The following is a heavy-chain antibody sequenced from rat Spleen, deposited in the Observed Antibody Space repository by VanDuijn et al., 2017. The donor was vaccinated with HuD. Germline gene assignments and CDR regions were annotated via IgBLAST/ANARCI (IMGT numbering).Heavy chain of an antibody. CDR1: GFTFSSYW. Sequence: EVQLVETGGGLVQPGRSLKLSCVASGFTFSSYWMYWIRQAPGKGLEWVASVTNTGGGTYYPDSVKGRFTISRDDARSTLYLQMNSLRSEDTATYYCATRDNNYGYWGQGVMVTVSS. D-gene: IGHD1-10*01. CDR2: VTNTGGGT. CDR3: ATRDNNYGY. J-gene: IGHJ2*01. V-gene: IGHV5-31*01.